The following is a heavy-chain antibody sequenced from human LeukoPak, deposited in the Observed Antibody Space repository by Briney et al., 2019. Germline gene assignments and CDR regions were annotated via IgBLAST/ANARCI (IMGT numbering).Heavy chain of an antibody. Sequence: GPTLLPATHPVTLTFTFSGFGLSTRGGRVGCIRRTPGKVVEWLALISWSDDNRYSPSRKSSLTITNDTSKTQLILKMTNMDPMDTATYYCAHYCDYRFMYYFDYWGQGTLVTVSS. CDR1: GFGLSTRGGR. CDR2: ISWSDDN. V-gene: IGHV2-5*01. J-gene: IGHJ4*02. D-gene: IGHD4-17*01. CDR3: AHYCDYRFMYYFDY.